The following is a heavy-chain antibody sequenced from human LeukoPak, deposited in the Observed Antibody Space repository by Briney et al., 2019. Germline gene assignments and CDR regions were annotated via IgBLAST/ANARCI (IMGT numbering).Heavy chain of an antibody. V-gene: IGHV3-11*06. CDR2: ISASSSYT. D-gene: IGHD4-17*01. J-gene: IGHJ1*01. CDR1: GIPFSYYY. CDR3: ARDDGVRTEYFQH. Sequence: GGSLRLSCVVSGIPFSYYYMNWILQTPGKGLEWISYISASSSYTDYADSVKGRFTISRDNAKNTLYLQMNSLRAEDTAVYYCARDDGVRTEYFQHWGQGTLVTVSS.